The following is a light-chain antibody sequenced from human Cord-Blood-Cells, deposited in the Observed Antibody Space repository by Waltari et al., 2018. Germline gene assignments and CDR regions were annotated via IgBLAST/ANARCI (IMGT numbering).Light chain of an antibody. Sequence: EIVLTQSPATLSLSPGERATLSCRASQSVSSYLAWYQPKPGQAPRLLIYDASNRATGIPARFSCSGSGTDFTLTISSLEPEDFAVYYCQQRSNWLTFGGGTKVEIK. CDR1: QSVSSY. CDR3: QQRSNWLT. V-gene: IGKV3-11*01. J-gene: IGKJ4*01. CDR2: DAS.